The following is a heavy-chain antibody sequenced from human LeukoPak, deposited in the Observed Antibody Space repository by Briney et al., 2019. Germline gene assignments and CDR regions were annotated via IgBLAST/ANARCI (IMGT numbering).Heavy chain of an antibody. CDR2: IGGSGSYT. J-gene: IGHJ4*02. Sequence: PGGSLRLSCAASGFTFSTHAMIWVRQAPGKGLEWVSVIGGSGSYTYYADSVKGRFTISRDNSKDTLYLQMNSLRAEDTAVYYCARDWYDYWGQGTLVTVSS. V-gene: IGHV3-23*01. D-gene: IGHD6-13*01. CDR1: GFTFSTHA. CDR3: ARDWYDY.